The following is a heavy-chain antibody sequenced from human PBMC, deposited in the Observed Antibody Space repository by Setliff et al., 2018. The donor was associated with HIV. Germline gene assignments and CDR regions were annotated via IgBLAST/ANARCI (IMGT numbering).Heavy chain of an antibody. CDR1: GFTLREVS. D-gene: IGHD6-13*01. CDR3: ARVPASWYTAPFDI. Sequence: ASVKVSCKVSGFTLREVSMHWVRQAPAKGLEWMGYFDPEDGETVHAQKFQGRVTMTEDTSTYTAYMELSGLRSEDTAVYYCARVPASWYTAPFDIWGQGTMVT. CDR2: FDPEDGET. V-gene: IGHV1-24*01. J-gene: IGHJ3*02.